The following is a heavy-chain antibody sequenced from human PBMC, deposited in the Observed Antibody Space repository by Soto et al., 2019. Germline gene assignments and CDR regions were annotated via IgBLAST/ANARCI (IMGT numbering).Heavy chain of an antibody. Sequence: ASVKVSCKSSSYTFSNYGISWVRQAPGQGLEWMGWINIYNGHTDYAQKFQGRVTMTADTSTRTAYMEMNSLSADDTAVYYCVRGPWLVGDVTSLDYWGQRTQVTGSS. CDR1: SYTFSNYG. D-gene: IGHD6-19*01. V-gene: IGHV1-18*01. J-gene: IGHJ4*02. CDR3: VRGPWLVGDVTSLDY. CDR2: INIYNGHT.